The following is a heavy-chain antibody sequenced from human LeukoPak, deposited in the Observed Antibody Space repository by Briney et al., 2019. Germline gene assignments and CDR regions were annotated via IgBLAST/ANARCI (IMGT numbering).Heavy chain of an antibody. Sequence: ASVKVSCTPTVYSFTTYYIHLMRQAPGRGLEWMGIINPSDGSTSSAQKFQGRVTMTSDTSTSTVYMELSSLTYDDTAVYYCARDVVVEVGMLPTDSWFDPGGRGTLVAVSA. V-gene: IGHV1-46*01. J-gene: IGHJ5*02. CDR1: VYSFTTYY. CDR3: ARDVVVEVGMLPTDSWFDP. D-gene: IGHD2-15*01. CDR2: INPSDGST.